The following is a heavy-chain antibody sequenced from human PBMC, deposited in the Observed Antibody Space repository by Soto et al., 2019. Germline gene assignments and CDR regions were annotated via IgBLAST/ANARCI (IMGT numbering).Heavy chain of an antibody. Sequence: QVQLVESGGGVVQPGRSLRLSCAASGFTFSSYGMHWVRQAPGKGLEWVAVISYDGSNKYYADSVKGRFTISRDNSKNARYLQMNSLRAEDTAVYYCAKDEMGYRYYDILTGYGMDVWGQGTTVTVSS. J-gene: IGHJ6*02. CDR1: GFTFSSYG. CDR2: ISYDGSNK. V-gene: IGHV3-30*18. CDR3: AKDEMGYRYYDILTGYGMDV. D-gene: IGHD3-9*01.